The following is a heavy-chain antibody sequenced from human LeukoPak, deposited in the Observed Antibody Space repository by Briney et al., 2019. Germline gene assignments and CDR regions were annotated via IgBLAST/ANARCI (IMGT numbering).Heavy chain of an antibody. Sequence: SETLSLTCTVSGGSISSYYWSWIRQPPGKGLEWIGYIYYSGSTNYNPSLKSRVTISVDTSKNQFSLKLSSVTAADTAVYYCARDFGEYCSGGSCQRDYCYGMDVWGQGTTVTVSS. J-gene: IGHJ6*02. CDR3: ARDFGEYCSGGSCQRDYCYGMDV. V-gene: IGHV4-59*01. CDR2: IYYSGST. D-gene: IGHD2-15*01. CDR1: GGSISSYY.